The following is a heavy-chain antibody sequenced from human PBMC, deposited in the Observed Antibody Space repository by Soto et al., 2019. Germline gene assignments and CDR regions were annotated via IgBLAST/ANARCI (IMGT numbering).Heavy chain of an antibody. Sequence: GGSLRLSCAASGFTFSDYSLNWVRQGPGKGLEWVPSISTSGSHIYYADSLQGRFTISRDNAKNSLYLQINSLRAEDTAVYYYARGTTTLQREDRLDYWGQGTLVTVSS. J-gene: IGHJ4*02. CDR1: GFTFSDYS. CDR3: ARGTTTLQREDRLDY. CDR2: ISTSGSHI. V-gene: IGHV3-21*01. D-gene: IGHD6-25*01.